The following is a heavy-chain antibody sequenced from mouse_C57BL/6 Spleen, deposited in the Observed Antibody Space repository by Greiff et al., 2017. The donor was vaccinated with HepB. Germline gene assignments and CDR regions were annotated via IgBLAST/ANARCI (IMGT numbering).Heavy chain of an antibody. J-gene: IGHJ2*01. CDR1: GYTFTSYW. CDR3: ARSLPLPPLVAYYFDY. Sequence: QVQLQQPGAELVMPGASVKLSCKASGYTFTSYWMHWVKQRPGQGLEWIGEIDPSDSYTNYNQKFKGKSTLTVDKSSSTAYMQLSSLTSEDSAVYYCARSLPLPPLVAYYFDYSGPLTTLTFSS. CDR2: IDPSDSYT. D-gene: IGHD1-1*01. V-gene: IGHV1-69*01.